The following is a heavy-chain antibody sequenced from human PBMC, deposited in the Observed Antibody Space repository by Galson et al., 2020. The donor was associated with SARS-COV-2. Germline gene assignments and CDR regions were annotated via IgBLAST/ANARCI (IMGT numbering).Heavy chain of an antibody. CDR1: GYTFTGYY. CDR2: INPNSGGT. CDR3: ARDGGYCSGGSCFPSYDYYYMDV. J-gene: IGHJ6*03. D-gene: IGHD2-15*01. V-gene: IGHV1-2*04. Sequence: ASVKVSCKASGYTFTGYYMHWVRQAPGQGLEWMGWINPNSGGTNYAQKFQGWVTMTRDTSISTAYMELSRLRSDDTAVYYCARDGGYCSGGSCFPSYDYYYMDVWGKGTTVTVSS.